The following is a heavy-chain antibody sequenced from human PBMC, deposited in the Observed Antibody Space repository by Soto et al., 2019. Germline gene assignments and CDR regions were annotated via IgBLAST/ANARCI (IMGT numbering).Heavy chain of an antibody. J-gene: IGHJ3*02. CDR1: GFTFSSYW. CDR3: ARDFMGPHVLRYFDWSYGASTFDI. V-gene: IGHV3-74*01. CDR2: INSDGSST. Sequence: LPGGSLRLSCAASGFTFSSYWMHWVRQAPGKGLVWVSRINSDGSSTSYADSVKGRFTISRDNAKNTLYLQMNSLRAEDTAVYYCARDFMGPHVLRYFDWSYGASTFDIWGQGTMVTVSS. D-gene: IGHD3-9*01.